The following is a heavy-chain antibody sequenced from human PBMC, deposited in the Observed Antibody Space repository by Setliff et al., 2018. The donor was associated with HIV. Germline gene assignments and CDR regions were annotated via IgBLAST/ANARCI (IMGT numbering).Heavy chain of an antibody. CDR2: ISANGKK. V-gene: IGHV1-18*01. J-gene: IGHJ4*02. Sequence: ASVKVSCKAAGYTFSSYGISWARQTPGQGLEWMGWISANGKKYYSPKVHDRLSLTIDISTTTAHLQLRNLRSDDTAVYFCAREVPSNTGSYYKKYWGQGTLVTVSS. CDR3: AREVPSNTGSYYKKY. CDR1: GYTFSSYG. D-gene: IGHD3-10*01.